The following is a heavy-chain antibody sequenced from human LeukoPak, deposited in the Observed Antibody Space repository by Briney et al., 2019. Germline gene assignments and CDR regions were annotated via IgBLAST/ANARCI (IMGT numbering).Heavy chain of an antibody. V-gene: IGHV4-39*01. Sequence: SETLSLTCTVSGGSISSSSYYWGWIRRPPGKGLEWIGSIYYSGSTYYNPSLKSRVTISVDTSKNQFSLKLSSVTAADTAVYYCAGMIAAAGYFDYWGQGTLVTVSS. D-gene: IGHD6-13*01. J-gene: IGHJ4*02. CDR1: GGSISSSSYY. CDR2: IYYSGST. CDR3: AGMIAAAGYFDY.